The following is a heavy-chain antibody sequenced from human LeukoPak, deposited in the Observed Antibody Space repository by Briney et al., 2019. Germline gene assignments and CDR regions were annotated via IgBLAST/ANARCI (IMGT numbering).Heavy chain of an antibody. Sequence: GGSLRLSCAASGLTLSDHYMDWVRQAPGKGLEWVGRIRNKANSYTTEYAASVKGRFTISRDDSKNSLYLQMNSLKTEDTAVYYCARAAWSYPFDYWGQGTLVTVSS. V-gene: IGHV3-72*01. J-gene: IGHJ4*02. CDR3: ARAAWSYPFDY. CDR1: GLTLSDHY. D-gene: IGHD1-26*01. CDR2: IRNKANSYTT.